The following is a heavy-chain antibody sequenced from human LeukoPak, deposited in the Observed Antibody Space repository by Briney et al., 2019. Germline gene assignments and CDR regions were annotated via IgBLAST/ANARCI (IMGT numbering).Heavy chain of an antibody. CDR3: AKSIVVVPAAMIDYYYGMDV. CDR1: GFTFSSYA. Sequence: PGGSLRLSCAASGFTFSSYAMSWVRQAPGKGLEWVSAISGSGGSTYYADSVKGRFIISRDNSKNTLYLQMNSLRAEDTAVYYCAKSIVVVPAAMIDYYYGMDVWGQGTTVTVSS. J-gene: IGHJ6*02. D-gene: IGHD2-2*01. CDR2: ISGSGGST. V-gene: IGHV3-23*01.